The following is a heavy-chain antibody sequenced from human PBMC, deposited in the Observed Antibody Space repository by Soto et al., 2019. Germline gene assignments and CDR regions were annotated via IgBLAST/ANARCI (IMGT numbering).Heavy chain of an antibody. V-gene: IGHV3-74*01. CDR2: IDSDGSST. Sequence: PGGSLRLSCAACGFTFGSYWMNWVRQAPGKGLVWVSRIDSDGSSTTCADSVKGRFTTSRDNAKNTLYLQMSSLRVEDTAVYYCARGRPYGMDVWGQGTTVTVSS. J-gene: IGHJ6*02. CDR1: GFTFGSYW. CDR3: ARGRPYGMDV.